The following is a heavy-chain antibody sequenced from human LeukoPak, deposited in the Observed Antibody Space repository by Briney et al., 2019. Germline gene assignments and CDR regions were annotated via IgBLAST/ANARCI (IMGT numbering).Heavy chain of an antibody. Sequence: SETLSLTCAVSGGSFSGYYWNWIRQSPGKGLEWIGEIHHSRNTNYNPSLKSRVTISVDTSKNQFSLKLSSVTAADTAVYYCAREAARIFDYWGQGTLVTVSS. V-gene: IGHV4-34*01. D-gene: IGHD6-25*01. CDR1: GGSFSGYY. CDR2: IHHSRNT. CDR3: AREAARIFDY. J-gene: IGHJ4*02.